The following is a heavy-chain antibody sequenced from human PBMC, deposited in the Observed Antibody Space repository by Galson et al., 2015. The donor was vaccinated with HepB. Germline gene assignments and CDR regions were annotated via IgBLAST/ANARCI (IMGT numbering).Heavy chain of an antibody. CDR2: ISHDGSNR. V-gene: IGHV3-30*18. CDR1: GFNFSNYG. J-gene: IGHJ4*02. Sequence: LRLSCAASGFNFSNYGMHWVRQAPGKGLEWVAVISHDGSNRYYADSVKGRFTISRDNSKNTLYLQVNSLRAEDTALYYCAKDPYLYSALAGTMAGFDYWGQGTLVTVSS. D-gene: IGHD6-19*01. CDR3: AKDPYLYSALAGTMAGFDY.